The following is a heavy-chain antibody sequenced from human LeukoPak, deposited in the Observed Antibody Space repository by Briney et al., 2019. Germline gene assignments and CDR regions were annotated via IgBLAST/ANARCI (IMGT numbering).Heavy chain of an antibody. CDR1: GGTFSSYA. CDR3: ARGGIAARQSEHYYYYYGMDV. J-gene: IGHJ6*02. D-gene: IGHD6-6*01. V-gene: IGHV1-2*02. CDR2: INPNSGGT. Sequence: ASVKVSCKASGGTFSSYAISWVRQAPGQGLEWMGWINPNSGGTNYAQKFQGRVTMTRDTSISTAYMELSRLRSDDTAVYYCARGGIAARQSEHYYYYYGMDVWGQGTTVTVSS.